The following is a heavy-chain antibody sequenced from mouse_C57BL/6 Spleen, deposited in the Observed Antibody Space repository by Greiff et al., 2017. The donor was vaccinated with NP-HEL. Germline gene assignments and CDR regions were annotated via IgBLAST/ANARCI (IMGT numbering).Heavy chain of an antibody. CDR3: ARHLGRGYFDV. CDR2: ISSGGSYT. V-gene: IGHV5-6*01. J-gene: IGHJ1*03. CDR1: GFTFSSYG. D-gene: IGHD4-1*01. Sequence: EVKLMESGGDLVKPGGSLKLSCAASGFTFSSYGMSWVRQTPDKRLEWVATISSGGSYTYYPDSVKGRFTISRDNAKNTLYLQMSSLKSEDTAMYYCARHLGRGYFDVWGTGTTVTVSS.